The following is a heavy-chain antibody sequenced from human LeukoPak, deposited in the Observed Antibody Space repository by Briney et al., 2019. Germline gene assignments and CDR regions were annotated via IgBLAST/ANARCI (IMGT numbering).Heavy chain of an antibody. J-gene: IGHJ3*01. D-gene: IGHD3-22*01. V-gene: IGHV3-43*01. CDR2: ISWDGGST. Sequence: PGGSLRLSCAASGFTFDDYTMHWVRQAPGKGLEWVSLISWDGGSTYYADSVKGRFTISRDNDKNTVYLQMNSLRAEDTALYYCAKDDPYYYDSSGFGDAFDLWGQGTMVTVSS. CDR3: AKDDPYYYDSSGFGDAFDL. CDR1: GFTFDDYT.